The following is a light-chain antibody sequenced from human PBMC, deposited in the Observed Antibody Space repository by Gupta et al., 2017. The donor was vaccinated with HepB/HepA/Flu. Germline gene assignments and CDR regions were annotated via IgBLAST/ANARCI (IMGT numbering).Light chain of an antibody. V-gene: IGLV3-21*02. Sequence: SFELTQPPSVSVAPGQTATITCGGENVGSRSVHWYQHKAGQAPVLVIYNDSDRPSGIPERFYGSNSGNTASLTSAGVEAGDEADDYCQGWASTDHPRYFFGTGTTLTV. J-gene: IGLJ1*01. CDR1: NVGSRS. CDR3: QGWASTDHPRYF. CDR2: NDS.